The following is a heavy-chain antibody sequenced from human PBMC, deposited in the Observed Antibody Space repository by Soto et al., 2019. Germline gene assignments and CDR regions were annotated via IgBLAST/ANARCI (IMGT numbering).Heavy chain of an antibody. D-gene: IGHD4-17*01. CDR2: MYYSGIT. V-gene: IGHV4-39*01. Sequence: PSEPLALTCTVSCGSISSGIYYWGWIRQPPGKGLEYIASMYYSGITYYNPSLKSRATISVDTSKNQISLKLRSVTAADTAVYYCARKEGQTTLTTVRVWVGFCGQGNLVTVSS. J-gene: IGHJ5*01. CDR3: ARKEGQTTLTTVRVWVGF. CDR1: CGSISSGIYY.